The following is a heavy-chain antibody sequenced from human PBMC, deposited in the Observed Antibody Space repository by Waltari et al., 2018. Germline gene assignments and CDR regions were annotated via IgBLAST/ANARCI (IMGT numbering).Heavy chain of an antibody. CDR3: ARGYPFSFYGSGTYYNVYDY. Sequence: QVQLVQSGAEVKKPGASVTVSCRASGYTFTSYDINWVRQATGQGLEWMGWMNPNRGNTDYAQKFQGRVTMTRNTSISTAYMELSSLRSEDTAVYYCARGYPFSFYGSGTYYNVYDYWGQGTLVTVSS. CDR1: GYTFTSYD. V-gene: IGHV1-8*01. D-gene: IGHD3-10*01. J-gene: IGHJ4*02. CDR2: MNPNRGNT.